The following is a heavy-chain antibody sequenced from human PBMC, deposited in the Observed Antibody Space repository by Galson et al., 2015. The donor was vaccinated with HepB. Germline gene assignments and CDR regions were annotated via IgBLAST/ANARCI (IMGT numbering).Heavy chain of an antibody. CDR1: GFTFSSYA. J-gene: IGHJ4*02. V-gene: IGHV3-23*01. CDR3: ANRRARGFGELLNYYFDY. Sequence: SLRLSCAASGFTFSSYAMSWVRQAPGKGLEWVSAISGSGGSTYYADSVKGRFTISRDNSKNTLYLQMNSLRAEDTAVYYCANRRARGFGELLNYYFDYWGQGTLVTVSS. CDR2: ISGSGGST. D-gene: IGHD3-10*01.